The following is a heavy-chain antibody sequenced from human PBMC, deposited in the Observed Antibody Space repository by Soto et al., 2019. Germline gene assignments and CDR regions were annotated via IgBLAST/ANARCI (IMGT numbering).Heavy chain of an antibody. J-gene: IGHJ4*02. Sequence: QVQLVQSGAEVKKPGASVKVSCKVSGYTLTELSMHWVRQAPGKGLEWMGGFDPEDGETIYAQKFQGRVTMTEDTSTDTAYMYLSSLRSEDTSVYYCATGGTSTVTRLWTIEYWGQGTLVTDSS. CDR1: GYTLTELS. V-gene: IGHV1-24*01. CDR3: ATGGTSTVTRLWTIEY. D-gene: IGHD4-17*01. CDR2: FDPEDGET.